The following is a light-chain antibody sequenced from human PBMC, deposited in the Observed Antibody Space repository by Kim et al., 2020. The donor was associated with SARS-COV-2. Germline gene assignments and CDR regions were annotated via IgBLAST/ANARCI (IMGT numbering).Light chain of an antibody. Sequence: GQPLTRSYTGPSSYVGVYNDVSAQQQHPGKASKLMIYDGRKRPPGISSRYGGSKSRNAASMTIAGLQAEGEADYYCSSYTSSSTYVFGSRTKVTVL. CDR3: SSYTSSSTYV. CDR1: SSYVGVYND. CDR2: DGR. V-gene: IGLV2-14*04. J-gene: IGLJ1*01.